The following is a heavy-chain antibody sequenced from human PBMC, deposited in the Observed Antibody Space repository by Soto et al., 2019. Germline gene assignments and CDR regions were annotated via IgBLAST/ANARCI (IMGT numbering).Heavy chain of an antibody. Sequence: GGSLRLSCAASGFIFHNFGMHWARQAPGKGLEWVAVISYDGGNKFYADSARGRFTISRDNSQNKLYLQMNSLRPEDTAVYYCAKAVDITVRGVPPSDYWGQGTLVTVSS. CDR2: ISYDGGNK. D-gene: IGHD3-10*01. CDR3: AKAVDITVRGVPPSDY. CDR1: GFIFHNFG. V-gene: IGHV3-30*18. J-gene: IGHJ4*02.